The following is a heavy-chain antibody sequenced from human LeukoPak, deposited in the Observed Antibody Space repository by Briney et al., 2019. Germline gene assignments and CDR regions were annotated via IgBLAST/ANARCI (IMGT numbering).Heavy chain of an antibody. CDR1: GYIFTSYW. J-gene: IGHJ4*02. D-gene: IGHD5-24*01. V-gene: IGHV5-51*01. Sequence: GESLKISCKGSGYIFTSYWIGWVRQMPGKGLERMGIIYPGDSDTRYSPSFQGQVTISADKSISTAYLQWSSLKASDTAMYYCARAEMATTFFFVYWGQGTLVTVSS. CDR2: IYPGDSDT. CDR3: ARAEMATTFFFVY.